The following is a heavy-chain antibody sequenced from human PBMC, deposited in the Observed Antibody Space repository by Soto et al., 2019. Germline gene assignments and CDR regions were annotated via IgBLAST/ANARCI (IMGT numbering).Heavy chain of an antibody. D-gene: IGHD3-10*01. V-gene: IGHV3-11*06. CDR3: ARASGPYSGSYGFDI. CDR1: GFTFSDYY. J-gene: IGHJ3*02. Sequence: QVQLVESGGGLVKPGGSLRLSCAASGFTFSDYYMYWIRQAPGKGLEWVSYISRSSGDYTNYAVSVKGRFTISRDNANNSMFLQMNGLRAEDTAVYYCARASGPYSGSYGFDIWGQGTVVTVSS. CDR2: ISRSSGDYT.